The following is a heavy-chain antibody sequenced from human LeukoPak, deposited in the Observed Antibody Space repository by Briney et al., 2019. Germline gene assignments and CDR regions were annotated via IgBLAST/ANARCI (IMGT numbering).Heavy chain of an antibody. Sequence: PGGSLRLSCAASGFTFSSYEMNWVRQAPRKGLEWVSYISSSGSTIYYADSVKGRFTISRDNAKNSLYLQMNSLRAEDTAVYYCARDPYGGMDVWGKGTTVTVSS. D-gene: IGHD2-21*01. CDR1: GFTFSSYE. CDR2: ISSSGSTI. J-gene: IGHJ6*04. V-gene: IGHV3-48*03. CDR3: ARDPYGGMDV.